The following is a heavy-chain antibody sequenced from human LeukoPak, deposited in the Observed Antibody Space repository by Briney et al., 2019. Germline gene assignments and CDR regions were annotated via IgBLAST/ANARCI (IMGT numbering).Heavy chain of an antibody. J-gene: IGHJ1*01. CDR3: ARVRSAVAGDEYFQH. V-gene: IGHV1-46*03. Sequence: ASVKVSCKASGYTFTSYYMHWVRQAPGQGLEWMGIINPSGGSTSYAQKFQGRVTMTRDTSTSTVCMELSSLRSEDTAVYYCARVRSAVAGDEYFQHWGQGTLVTVSS. CDR1: GYTFTSYY. CDR2: INPSGGST. D-gene: IGHD6-19*01.